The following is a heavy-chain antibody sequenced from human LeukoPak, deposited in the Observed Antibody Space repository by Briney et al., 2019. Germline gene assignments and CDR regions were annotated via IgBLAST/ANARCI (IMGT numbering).Heavy chain of an antibody. Sequence: PSETLTLTCAVSISSITSGHYWGWIRQPPGKGLEWIGTINHSGNTYYNSSLKSRISMSVDTSNKQFSLKLNSVTAADTAVYYCARGYGAYGYFDYWGQGTQVTVSS. D-gene: IGHD5-12*01. CDR1: ISSITSGHY. J-gene: IGHJ4*02. CDR3: ARGYGAYGYFDY. V-gene: IGHV4-38-2*01. CDR2: INHSGNT.